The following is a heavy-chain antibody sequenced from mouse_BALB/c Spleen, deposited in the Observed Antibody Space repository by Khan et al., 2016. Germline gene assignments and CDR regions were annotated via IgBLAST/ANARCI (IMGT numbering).Heavy chain of an antibody. D-gene: IGHD2-4*01. CDR3: ARRGDYGGYYDAMDY. J-gene: IGHJ4*01. CDR1: GFSLTSYG. Sequence: QVQLKQSGPGLVAPSQSLSITCTISGFSLTSYGVHWVRQPPGKGLEWLVVIWSDGSTTYNSALKSRLSISTDNSKSQVFLNMNSLQTEDTGMYYCARRGDYGGYYDAMDYWGQGTSVTVSS. V-gene: IGHV2-6-1*01. CDR2: IWSDGST.